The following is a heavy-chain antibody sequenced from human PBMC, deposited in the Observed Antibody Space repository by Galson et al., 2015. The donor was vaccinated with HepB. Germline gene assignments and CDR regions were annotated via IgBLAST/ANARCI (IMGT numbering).Heavy chain of an antibody. Sequence: SLRLSCAASGFTFSSYAMHWVRQAPGKGLEWVAVISYDGSNKYHADSVKGRFTTSRDNSKNTLYLQMNSLRAEDTAVYYCARPYYYDSSGYPVSGAFDIWGQGTMVTVSS. V-gene: IGHV3-30-3*01. J-gene: IGHJ3*02. CDR1: GFTFSSYA. CDR2: ISYDGSNK. D-gene: IGHD3-22*01. CDR3: ARPYYYDSSGYPVSGAFDI.